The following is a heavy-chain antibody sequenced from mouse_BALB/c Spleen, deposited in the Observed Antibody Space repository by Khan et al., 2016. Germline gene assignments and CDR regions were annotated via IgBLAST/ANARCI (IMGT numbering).Heavy chain of an antibody. V-gene: IGHV9-3-1*01. CDR1: GYTFTNYG. CDR3: ARYLNSYWYFDG. CDR2: INTYTGEP. Sequence: QIQLVQSGPELKKPGETVKISCKASGYTFTNYGMNWVKQAPGKGLKWMGWINTYTGEPTYADDFKGRFAFSLETSASTAYLQINSLKNEDTATYFCARYLNSYWYFDGWGAGTTVTVSS. J-gene: IGHJ1*01.